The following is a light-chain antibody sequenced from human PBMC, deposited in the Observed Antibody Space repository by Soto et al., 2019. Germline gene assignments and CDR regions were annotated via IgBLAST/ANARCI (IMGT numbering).Light chain of an antibody. Sequence: EIVITLSPATLSVSKGEGVTLSCRASQTVPSRIAWYQQKPGQAPSLLIYGASTRATGVPDRFSGTGSGTEFTLTISSLKSEDYAVYYCQQYKSWPPITFGQGTRLEIK. CDR1: QTVPSR. V-gene: IGKV3-15*01. J-gene: IGKJ5*01. CDR2: GAS. CDR3: QQYKSWPPIT.